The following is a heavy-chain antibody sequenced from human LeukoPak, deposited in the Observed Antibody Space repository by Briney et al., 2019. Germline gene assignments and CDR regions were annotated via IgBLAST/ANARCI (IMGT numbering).Heavy chain of an antibody. Sequence: SETLSLTCTVSGGSISSSSSYWGWIRQPPGKGLEWIGSIYYSGSTYYNPSLKSRVTISVDTSKNQFSLKLSSVTAADTAVYYCGYSYWNYDWFDPWGQGTLVTVSS. V-gene: IGHV4-39*01. CDR1: GGSISSSSSY. D-gene: IGHD1-7*01. CDR3: GYSYWNYDWFDP. J-gene: IGHJ5*02. CDR2: IYYSGST.